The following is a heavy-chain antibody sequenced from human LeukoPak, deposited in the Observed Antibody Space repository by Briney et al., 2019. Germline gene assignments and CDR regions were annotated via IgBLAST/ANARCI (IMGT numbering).Heavy chain of an antibody. V-gene: IGHV3-7*01. Sequence: PGGSLRLSCAASRFTFSTYWMSWVRQAPGKGLEWVANIKQDGSEKYYVDSVKGRFTISRDNAKNSLYLQMHSLRAEDTAIYYCVRDLYARLRLGEPPGYWGQGTLVTVSS. CDR3: VRDLYARLRLGEPPGY. CDR1: RFTFSTYW. CDR2: IKQDGSEK. D-gene: IGHD3-16*01. J-gene: IGHJ4*02.